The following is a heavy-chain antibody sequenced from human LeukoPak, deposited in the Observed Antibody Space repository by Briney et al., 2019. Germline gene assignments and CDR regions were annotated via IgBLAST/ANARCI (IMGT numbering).Heavy chain of an antibody. CDR3: AKDQGDYGSGWSIFDY. Sequence: PGGSLRLSCAASGFTVSTYAMSWVRQAPGKGLEWVSGISGSGGRTYYADSVKGRFTISRDNSKNTLYLQMNRLRAEDTAVYYCAKDQGDYGSGWSIFDYWGQGSLVTVSS. V-gene: IGHV3-23*01. J-gene: IGHJ4*02. CDR1: GFTVSTYA. CDR2: ISGSGGRT. D-gene: IGHD6-19*01.